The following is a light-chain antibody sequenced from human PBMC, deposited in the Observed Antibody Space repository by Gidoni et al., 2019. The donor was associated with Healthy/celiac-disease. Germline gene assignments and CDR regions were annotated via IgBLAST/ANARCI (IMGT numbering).Light chain of an antibody. Sequence: SALTQPAYVSESPRQSITISCTGTSRDVGGYNYVSWYQQHPGKAPTLMIYDVSNRPSGVSNRFSGSKSGNTASLTISGLQAEDEADYYCSSYTSSSTLVFGGGTKLTVL. J-gene: IGLJ2*01. V-gene: IGLV2-14*03. CDR2: DVS. CDR3: SSYTSSSTLV. CDR1: SRDVGGYNY.